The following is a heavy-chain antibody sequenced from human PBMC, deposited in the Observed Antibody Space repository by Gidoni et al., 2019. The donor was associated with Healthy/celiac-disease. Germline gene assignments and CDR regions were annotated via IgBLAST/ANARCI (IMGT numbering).Heavy chain of an antibody. CDR1: VGSISSSSYH. Sequence: QLQLQESGPGLVKPSDTLSLTCTVSVGSISSSSYHWGWIRQPPGKGLEWIGRIYYSASTYYNPSLKSRVTISVDTSKNQFSLKLSSVTAADTAVYYCARGGDGDSYYHYYYYYMDVWGKGTTVTVSS. CDR2: IYYSAST. J-gene: IGHJ6*03. D-gene: IGHD2-21*02. V-gene: IGHV4-39*01. CDR3: ARGGDGDSYYHYYYYYMDV.